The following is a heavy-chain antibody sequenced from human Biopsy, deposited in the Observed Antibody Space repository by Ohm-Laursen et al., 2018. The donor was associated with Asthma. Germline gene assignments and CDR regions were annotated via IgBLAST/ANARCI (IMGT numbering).Heavy chain of an antibody. V-gene: IGHV1-69*13. CDR2: IMTVFGTT. Sequence: SVKVSCNAPGGTFSNFAISWVRQAPGQGLEWLGGIMTVFGTTNYAQKFQGRVTITADESTSTAYMEVTSLRSEDTAIYYCARCQVGYSSGWSLLLRKIYYSGMDVWGQGTAVTASS. D-gene: IGHD6-19*01. CDR3: ARCQVGYSSGWSLLLRKIYYSGMDV. CDR1: GGTFSNFA. J-gene: IGHJ6*02.